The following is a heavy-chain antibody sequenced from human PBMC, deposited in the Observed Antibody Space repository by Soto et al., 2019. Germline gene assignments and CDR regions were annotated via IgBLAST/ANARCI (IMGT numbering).Heavy chain of an antibody. CDR3: ARVRVIDKRIAGGLWGRYRATGYYFDY. Sequence: QVQLQESGPGLVKPSQTLSLTCTVSGGSISSGDYYWSWIRQPPGKGLEWIGNTYYSGSTYYNPSLKSRVTISVDTSKNQFALKLSSVTAADTAVYYCARVRVIDKRIAGGLWGRYRATGYYFDYWGQGTLVTVSS. D-gene: IGHD3-16*02. J-gene: IGHJ4*02. V-gene: IGHV4-30-4*01. CDR1: GGSISSGDYY. CDR2: TYYSGST.